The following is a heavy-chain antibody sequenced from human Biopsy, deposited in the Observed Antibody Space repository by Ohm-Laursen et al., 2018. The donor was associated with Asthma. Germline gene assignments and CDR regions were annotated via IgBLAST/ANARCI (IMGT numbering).Heavy chain of an antibody. J-gene: IGHJ4*02. D-gene: IGHD6-19*01. CDR3: ATYSTGWSGVEF. Sequence: GTLSLTCTVSGGSISSSSYYWGWIRQPPGKGLEWIGYIFYGGNSYYSSSLKSRVSISVDPSKKQFSLTLDSVTAADTAVYYCATYSTGWSGVEFWGQGTRVTVSS. CDR2: IFYGGNS. CDR1: GGSISSSSYY. V-gene: IGHV4-61*05.